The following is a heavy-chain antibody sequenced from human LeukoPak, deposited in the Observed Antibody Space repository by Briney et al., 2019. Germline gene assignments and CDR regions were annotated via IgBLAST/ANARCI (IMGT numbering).Heavy chain of an antibody. Sequence: SETLSLTCTVSGGSVSSGSYYWSWIRQPPGKGLEWIGYKYYSGSANYNPSLKSRVTISLVTSKNQFSLKLSSVTAADAAVYYCARVDWNGWVFDPWGQGTLVTVPS. J-gene: IGHJ5*02. V-gene: IGHV4-61*01. D-gene: IGHD1-1*01. CDR1: GGSVSSGSYY. CDR2: KYYSGSA. CDR3: ARVDWNGWVFDP.